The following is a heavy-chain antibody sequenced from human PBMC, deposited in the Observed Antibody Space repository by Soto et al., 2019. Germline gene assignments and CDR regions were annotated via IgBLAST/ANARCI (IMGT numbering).Heavy chain of an antibody. CDR2: IERDDDDK. Sequence: SGPTLVNPTETLTLTCTFSGFSLTSPGMCVSWIRQSPGKALEWLALIERDDDDKYYSTSLKTRLTISKDTRKNQVVLTMANMEPADTATYYCARAIRGPRRFNGMDVWGQGTTVTVSS. CDR3: ARAIRGPRRFNGMDV. V-gene: IGHV2-70*13. CDR1: GFSLTSPGMC. D-gene: IGHD2-2*02. J-gene: IGHJ6*02.